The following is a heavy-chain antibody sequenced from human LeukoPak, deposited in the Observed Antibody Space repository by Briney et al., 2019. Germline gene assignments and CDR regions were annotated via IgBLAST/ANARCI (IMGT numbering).Heavy chain of an antibody. D-gene: IGHD4-23*01. CDR3: VRGATAVTRHLDY. V-gene: IGHV3-21*01. J-gene: IGHJ4*02. CDR2: ISSSSSHI. CDR1: GFTFSGYS. Sequence: GGSLRLSCAASGFTFSGYSMSWVRQAPGKGLEWVSIISSSSSHIFDADSVKGRFAISRDNAKNSLYLQMNSLRPEDTAVYYCVRGATAVTRHLDYWGQGTLVTVSS.